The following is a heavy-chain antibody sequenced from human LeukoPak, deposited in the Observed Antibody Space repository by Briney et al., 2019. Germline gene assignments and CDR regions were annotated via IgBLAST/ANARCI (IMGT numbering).Heavy chain of an antibody. CDR2: LDPEDGET. V-gene: IGHV1-24*01. CDR3: ATGYCGGGSCYATYYYGMDV. J-gene: IGHJ6*02. CDR1: GYTLTELS. Sequence: GASVKVSCKVSGYTLTELSMHWVRQAPGKGLEWMGGLDPEDGETIYAQKFQGRVTMTEDTSTDTAYMELSSLRSEDTAVYYCATGYCGGGSCYATYYYGMDVWGQGTTVTVSS. D-gene: IGHD2-15*01.